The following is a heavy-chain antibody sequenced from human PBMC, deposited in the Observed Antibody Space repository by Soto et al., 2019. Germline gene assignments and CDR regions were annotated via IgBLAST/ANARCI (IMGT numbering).Heavy chain of an antibody. J-gene: IGHJ4*02. V-gene: IGHV3-9*01. CDR3: ARDVWSRASGPPDS. Sequence: SLRLSCAASGFTFDDYAMHWVRQAPWKGLEWVTGISWNSDTIGYADSVKGRFTISRDNAKNSLYLQMNSLRAEDTAFYYCARDVWSRASGPPDSWGQGTLVTVSS. CDR1: GFTFDDYA. D-gene: IGHD3-10*01. CDR2: ISWNSDTI.